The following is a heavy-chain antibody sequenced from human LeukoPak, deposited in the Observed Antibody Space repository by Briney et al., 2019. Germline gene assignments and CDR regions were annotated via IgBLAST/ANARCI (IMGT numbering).Heavy chain of an antibody. J-gene: IGHJ4*02. D-gene: IGHD6-13*01. CDR2: INPNRGGT. CDR1: GYTFTGYH. CDR3: ARGRILGQQLAFFDY. Sequence: ASVKVSCKASGYTFTGYHMHWVRQAPGQGLEWMGSINPNRGGTNYAQKFQGRVTMTRDTSISTAYMELNRLTSDDTAVYYCARGRILGQQLAFFDYWGQGTLVTVSS. V-gene: IGHV1-2*02.